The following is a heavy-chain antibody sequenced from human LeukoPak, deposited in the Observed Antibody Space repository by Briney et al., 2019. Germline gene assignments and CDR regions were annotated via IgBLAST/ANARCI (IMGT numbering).Heavy chain of an antibody. CDR3: ARVGSGNYYKYFEH. V-gene: IGHV3-53*01. J-gene: IGHJ4*02. Sequence: GRSERLSCAASGLTVSGTYMSWVSQAPGKGREWVSVIYSGARTYYADSVKGRFTSSRDNSKNTLHLQVNSLRAEDTAVYYGARVGSGNYYKYFEHWGQGTLVTLSS. CDR2: IYSGART. CDR1: GLTVSGTY. D-gene: IGHD1-26*01.